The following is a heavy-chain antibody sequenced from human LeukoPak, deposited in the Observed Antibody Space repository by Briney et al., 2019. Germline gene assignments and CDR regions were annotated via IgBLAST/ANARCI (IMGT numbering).Heavy chain of an antibody. CDR1: GLTGSHNY. CDR3: ARVPEDYDSSGYFDY. CDR2: IYSGGST. D-gene: IGHD3-22*01. J-gene: IGHJ4*02. Sequence: GGSLRLSCAASGLTGSHNYVSWVRQAPGKGLEWVSVIYSGGSTHYADSVKGRFTISRDNSKNTLYLQMNSLRAEDTAVYYCARVPEDYDSSGYFDYWGQGTLVTVSS. V-gene: IGHV3-53*01.